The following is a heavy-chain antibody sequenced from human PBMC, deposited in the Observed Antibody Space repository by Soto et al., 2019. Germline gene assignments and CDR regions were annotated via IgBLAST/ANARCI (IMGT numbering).Heavy chain of an antibody. CDR1: GGTFSSYA. J-gene: IGHJ5*02. D-gene: IGHD2-2*01. CDR2: IIPIFGTA. Sequence: QVQLVQSGAEVKKPGSSVKVSCKASGGTFSSYAISWVRQAPGQGLEWMGGIIPIFGTANYAQKFQGRVTITADESTSTAYMELSSLRSEDTAVYYCARQRHCCSTSCHLRVWLDPWGQGTLVTVSS. V-gene: IGHV1-69*01. CDR3: ARQRHCCSTSCHLRVWLDP.